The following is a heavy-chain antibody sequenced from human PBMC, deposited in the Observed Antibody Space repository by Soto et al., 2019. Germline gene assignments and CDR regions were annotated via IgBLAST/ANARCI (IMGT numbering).Heavy chain of an antibody. Sequence: ASVKVSCKASGYTFTSYYMHWVRQAPGQGLEWMGRINPVVGIINYAQRFQGRVKITADESTSTGYMEVSSLRAEDTAIYYCARLNYYQSSAYLDDWGQGTLVTVSS. D-gene: IGHD3-22*01. J-gene: IGHJ4*02. CDR2: INPVVGII. V-gene: IGHV1-46*01. CDR3: ARLNYYQSSAYLDD. CDR1: GYTFTSYY.